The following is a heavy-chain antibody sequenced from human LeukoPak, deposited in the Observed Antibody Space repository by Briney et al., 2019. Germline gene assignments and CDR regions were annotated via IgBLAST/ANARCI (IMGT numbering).Heavy chain of an antibody. D-gene: IGHD5-12*01. V-gene: IGHV4-59*01. CDR3: ARDQGYSGYDEANWFDP. Sequence: SETLSLTCTVSGGSISSYYWSWIRQPPGKGLEWIGYIYYSGSTNYNPSLKSRVTISVDTSKNQFSLKLSSVTAADTAVYYCARDQGYSGYDEANWFDPWGQGTLVTVSS. CDR2: IYYSGST. J-gene: IGHJ5*02. CDR1: GGSISSYY.